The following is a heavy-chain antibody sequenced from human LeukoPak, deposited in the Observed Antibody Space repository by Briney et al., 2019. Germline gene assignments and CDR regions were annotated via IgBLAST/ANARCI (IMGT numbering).Heavy chain of an antibody. D-gene: IGHD3-3*01. J-gene: IGHJ6*02. CDR2: IYSDGST. CDR1: GFTVNGNY. Sequence: GGSPRLSCAVSGFTVNGNYMNWVRQAPGKGLEWVSVIYSDGSTYYADSVKGRFTISRHNSKNTLYLQMNSLRAEDTAVYYCARVSLEWFYGMDVWGQGTTVTVSS. V-gene: IGHV3-53*04. CDR3: ARVSLEWFYGMDV.